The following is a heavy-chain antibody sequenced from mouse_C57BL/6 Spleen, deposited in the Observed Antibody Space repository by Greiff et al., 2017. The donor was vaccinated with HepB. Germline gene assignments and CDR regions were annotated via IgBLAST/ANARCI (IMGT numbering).Heavy chain of an antibody. CDR2: IWSDGST. V-gene: IGHV2-6*03. J-gene: IGHJ3*01. CDR1: GFSLTSYG. CDR3: ATDYGSPAGGTWFAY. D-gene: IGHD1-1*01. Sequence: VHLVESGPGLVAPSQSLSITCTVSGFSLTSYGVNWVRQPPGKGLEWLVVIWSDGSTTYNSALKSRLSISKDNSKSQVFLKMNNLQTDDTAMYYCATDYGSPAGGTWFAYWGQGTLVTVSA.